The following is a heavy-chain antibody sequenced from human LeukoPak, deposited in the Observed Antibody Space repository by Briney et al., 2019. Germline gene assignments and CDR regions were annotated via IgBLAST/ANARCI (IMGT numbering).Heavy chain of an antibody. J-gene: IGHJ4*02. CDR1: GSTFSSYA. V-gene: IGHV3-23*01. CDR2: ISGSGGST. CDR3: AKDLAPHTIFGVAIHY. Sequence: GGSLRLSCAASGSTFSSYAMSWVRQAPGKGLEWVSIISGSGGSTYYAGSVKGRFTISRDNSKNTLYLQMNSLRAEDTAIYYCAKDLAPHTIFGVAIHYWGQGTLVTVSS. D-gene: IGHD3-3*01.